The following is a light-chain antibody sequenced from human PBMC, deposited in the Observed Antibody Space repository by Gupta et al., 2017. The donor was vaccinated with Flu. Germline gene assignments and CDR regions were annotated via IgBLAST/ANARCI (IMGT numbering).Light chain of an antibody. Sequence: SSSSPSVGASLTITCQASPGISNYIKGDQQKPGKAPDLLIREASPLQTGVPSRFSGTGSGTEFTFTISSLQPEDFATYYCLQYDTRPPYTFGQGT. CDR2: EAS. CDR1: PGISNY. V-gene: IGKV1-33*01. CDR3: LQYDTRPPYT. J-gene: IGKJ2*01.